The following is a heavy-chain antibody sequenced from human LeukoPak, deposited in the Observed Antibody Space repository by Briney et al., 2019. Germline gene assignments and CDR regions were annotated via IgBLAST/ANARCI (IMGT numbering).Heavy chain of an antibody. J-gene: IGHJ4*02. V-gene: IGHV1-69*13. D-gene: IGHD3-10*01. CDR1: GGTFSSYA. Sequence: EASVKVSCKASGGTFSSYAISWVRQAPGQGLEWMGGIIPIFGTASYAQKFQGRVTITADESTSTAYMELSSLRSEDTAVYYCARDSGGLGSFDYWGQGTLVTVSS. CDR2: IIPIFGTA. CDR3: ARDSGGLGSFDY.